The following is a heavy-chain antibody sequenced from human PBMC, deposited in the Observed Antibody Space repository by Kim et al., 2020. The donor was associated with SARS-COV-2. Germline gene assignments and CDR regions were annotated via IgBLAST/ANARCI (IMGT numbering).Heavy chain of an antibody. V-gene: IGHV1-46*01. Sequence: SASYEQKFQGRVTMTRDTSTSTVYMELSSLRSEDTAVYYCASSYYYGMDVWGQGTTVTVSS. J-gene: IGHJ6*02. CDR2: SA. CDR3: ASSYYYGMDV.